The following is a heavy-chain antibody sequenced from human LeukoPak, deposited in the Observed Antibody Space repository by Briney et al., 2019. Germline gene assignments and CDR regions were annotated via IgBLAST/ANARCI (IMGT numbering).Heavy chain of an antibody. CDR3: ARGVVPAAIHWFDP. J-gene: IGHJ5*02. V-gene: IGHV4-39*01. CDR1: GGSISSSSYY. Sequence: PSETLSLPCTVSGGSISSSSYYWGWIRQPPGKGLEWIGSIYYSGSTYYNPSLKSRVTISVDTSKNQFSLKLSSVTAADTAVYYCARGVVPAAIHWFDPWGQGTLVTVSS. CDR2: IYYSGST. D-gene: IGHD2-2*01.